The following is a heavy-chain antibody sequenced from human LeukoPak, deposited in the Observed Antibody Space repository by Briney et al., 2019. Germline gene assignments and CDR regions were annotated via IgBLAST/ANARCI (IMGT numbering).Heavy chain of an antibody. J-gene: IGHJ2*01. CDR3: ARDDASRYFDL. Sequence: GRSLRLSCAASGFTFTSYYMHWVRQAPGQGLEWMGIINPSGGSTSYAQKFQGRVTMTRDTSTSTVYMELSSLRSEDMAVYYCARDDASRYFDLWGRGTLVTVSS. CDR1: GFTFTSYY. CDR2: INPSGGST. D-gene: IGHD6-6*01. V-gene: IGHV1-46*01.